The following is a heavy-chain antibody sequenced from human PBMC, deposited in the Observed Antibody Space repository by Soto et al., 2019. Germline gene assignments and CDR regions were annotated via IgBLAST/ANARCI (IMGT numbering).Heavy chain of an antibody. V-gene: IGHV3-21*01. CDR1: GFTFSTYD. J-gene: IGHJ4*02. Sequence: EVQLVESGGGLVKPGESLRLSCAASGFTFSTYDMNWVRQAPGKGLEWVSSISSSSSYIYYADSVKGRFTISRDNAKNSLYLQMNSLRAEDTAVYYCASRTGSYNFDYWGQGTLVTVSS. D-gene: IGHD1-26*01. CDR2: ISSSSSYI. CDR3: ASRTGSYNFDY.